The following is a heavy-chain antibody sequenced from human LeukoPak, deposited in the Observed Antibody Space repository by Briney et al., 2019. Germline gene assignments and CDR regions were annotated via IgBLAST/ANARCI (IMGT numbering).Heavy chain of an antibody. CDR2: ISSSGSTI. D-gene: IGHD1-26*01. Sequence: GGSLRLSCAASGFTFSSYEMNWVRQAPGKGLEWVSYISSSGSTIYYADSVKGRFTISRDNAKNSLYLQMNSLRAEDTAVYYCARDQWESAFDIWGQGTTVTVSS. J-gene: IGHJ3*02. CDR3: ARDQWESAFDI. V-gene: IGHV3-48*03. CDR1: GFTFSSYE.